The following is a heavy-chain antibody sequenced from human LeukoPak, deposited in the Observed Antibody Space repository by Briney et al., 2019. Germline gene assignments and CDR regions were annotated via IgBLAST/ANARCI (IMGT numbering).Heavy chain of an antibody. D-gene: IGHD6-19*01. J-gene: IGHJ4*02. CDR1: GYTFTSYW. CDR2: IYPGDSDT. V-gene: IGHV5-51*01. CDR3: ARLRYSSGWYPFDY. Sequence: GESLKISCKGSGYTFTSYWIGWVRQLPGKGLEWMGIIYPGDSDTRYSPSFQGQVTISADKSISTAYLQWNSLKASDTAMYYCARLRYSSGWYPFDYWGQGTLVTVSS.